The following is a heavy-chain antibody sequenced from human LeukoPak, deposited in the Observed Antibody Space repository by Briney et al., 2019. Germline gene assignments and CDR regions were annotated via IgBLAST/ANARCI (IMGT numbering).Heavy chain of an antibody. CDR2: IYTSGST. CDR1: GGSISSGSYY. J-gene: IGHJ4*02. Sequence: SEALSLTCTVSGGSISSGSYYWSWIRQPAGKGLEWIGRIYTSGSTNYNPSLKSRVTISVDTSKNQFSLKLSSVTAADTAVYYCARVDSYFDYWGPGTLVTVSS. CDR3: ARVDSYFDY. V-gene: IGHV4-61*02.